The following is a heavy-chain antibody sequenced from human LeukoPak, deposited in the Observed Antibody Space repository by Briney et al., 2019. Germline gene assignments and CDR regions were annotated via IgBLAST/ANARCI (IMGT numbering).Heavy chain of an antibody. CDR3: ARGGGLGSSGRLAYFDY. CDR2: IYSGGNT. V-gene: IGHV3-53*01. D-gene: IGHD6-19*01. Sequence: GGSLRLSCAASGFTVSSNYMSWVRQAPGKGLEWVSLIYSGGNTYYAASVKGRFTISRDNSRNTLYLQMNSLRAEDTAVYYCARGGGLGSSGRLAYFDYWGQGTPVTVSS. J-gene: IGHJ4*02. CDR1: GFTVSSNY.